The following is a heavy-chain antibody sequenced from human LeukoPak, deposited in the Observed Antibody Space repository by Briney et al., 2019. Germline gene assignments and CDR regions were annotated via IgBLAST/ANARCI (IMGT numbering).Heavy chain of an antibody. CDR1: GGTFSRYA. CDR3: ARDLRGGSSSRVDWFDP. J-gene: IGHJ5*02. V-gene: IGHV1-69*05. CDR2: IIPIFGTA. Sequence: VASVKVSCKASGGTFSRYAISWVRQAPGQGLEWMGGIIPIFGTANYAQKFQGRVTITTDESTSAAYMELSSLRSEDTAVYYCARDLRGGSSSRVDWFDPWGQGTLVTVSS. D-gene: IGHD6-6*01.